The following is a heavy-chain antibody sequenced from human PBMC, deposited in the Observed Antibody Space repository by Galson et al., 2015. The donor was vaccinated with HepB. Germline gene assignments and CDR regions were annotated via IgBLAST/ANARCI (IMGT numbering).Heavy chain of an antibody. Sequence: SLRLSCAASGFTFSSYAMNWVRQAPGKGLEWVSVISASGGATYYADSVKGRFTISRDNSKNTLYLQMNSLRVEDTAVYYCAKDRAVAGSRAIDYWGQGTLVTVSS. V-gene: IGHV3-23*01. J-gene: IGHJ4*02. CDR3: AKDRAVAGSRAIDY. CDR1: GFTFSSYA. D-gene: IGHD6-19*01. CDR2: ISASGGAT.